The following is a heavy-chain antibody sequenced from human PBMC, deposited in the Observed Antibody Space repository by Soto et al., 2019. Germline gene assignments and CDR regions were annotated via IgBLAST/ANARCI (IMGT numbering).Heavy chain of an antibody. CDR3: ARGGYYDNSWGKLSHYGLDV. D-gene: IGHD3-16*01. CDR2: ISPYNDHT. V-gene: IGHV1-18*01. Sequence: QVQLAQSTGEVKKPGASVRVSCKATGYTFIRYGIAWVRQAPGQGFEWMGWISPYNDHTVYAQKFQGRVTMTADTSTRTVYRSLRGLKSDDTAVYYCARGGYYDNSWGKLSHYGLDVWGQGTSVSVSS. CDR1: GYTFIRYG. J-gene: IGHJ6*02.